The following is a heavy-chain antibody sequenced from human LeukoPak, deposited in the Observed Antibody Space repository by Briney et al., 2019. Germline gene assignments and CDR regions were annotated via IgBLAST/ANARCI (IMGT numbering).Heavy chain of an antibody. CDR1: GGSIGNYY. CDR3: ARQAYDTGYDAFDI. Sequence: SETLSLTCTVSGGSIGNYYWSWIRQPAGKGLEWIGRIYSSGSTNYNPSLKSRVTMSVDTSKNQFSLKLSYVPAADTAVYYCARQAYDTGYDAFDIWGQGTIVTVSS. V-gene: IGHV4-4*07. J-gene: IGHJ3*02. CDR2: IYSSGST. D-gene: IGHD3-22*01.